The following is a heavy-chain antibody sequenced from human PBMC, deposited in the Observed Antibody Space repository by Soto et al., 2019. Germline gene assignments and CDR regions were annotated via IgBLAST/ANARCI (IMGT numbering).Heavy chain of an antibody. J-gene: IGHJ5*02. CDR3: AREALERRGWFDP. CDR1: GGSFSGYY. CDR2: INHSGST. D-gene: IGHD1-1*01. V-gene: IGHV4-34*01. Sequence: SETLSLTCAVYGGSFSGYYWSWIRQPPGKGLEWIGEINHSGSTNYNPSLKSRVTISVDTSKNQFSLKLSSVTAADTAVYYCAREALERRGWFDPWGQGTLVTVSS.